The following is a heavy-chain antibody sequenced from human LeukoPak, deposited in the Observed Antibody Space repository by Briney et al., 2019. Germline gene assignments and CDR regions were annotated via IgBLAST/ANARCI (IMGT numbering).Heavy chain of an antibody. Sequence: GSSVKVSCKASGGTFSSYAISWVRQAPGQGLEWMGGIIPIFGTANYAQKFQGRVTITADESTSTAYMELSSLRSEDTAVYYCARGYLANYCSSTSGKFDYWGQGTLVTVSS. CDR2: IIPIFGTA. V-gene: IGHV1-69*01. J-gene: IGHJ4*02. D-gene: IGHD2-2*01. CDR3: ARGYLANYCSSTSGKFDY. CDR1: GGTFSSYA.